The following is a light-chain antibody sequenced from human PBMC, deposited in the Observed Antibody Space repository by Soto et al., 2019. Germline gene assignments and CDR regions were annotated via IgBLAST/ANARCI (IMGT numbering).Light chain of an antibody. V-gene: IGKV3-11*01. CDR3: QQRNIWPPVT. CDR1: PSVTNF. J-gene: IGKJ5*01. CDR2: GAF. Sequence: EIVLTQSPATLSLSPGERATLSCRASPSVTNFLAWYQQKPGQAPRLLLYGAFNSATGIPARFSGSGSGTDFTLTISSIEPEDSAIYYCQQRNIWPPVTFGQGTRLEIK.